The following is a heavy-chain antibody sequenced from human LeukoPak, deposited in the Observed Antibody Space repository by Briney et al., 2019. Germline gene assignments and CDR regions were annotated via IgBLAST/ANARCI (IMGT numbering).Heavy chain of an antibody. D-gene: IGHD3-16*02. Sequence: SETLSLTCTVSGGSISSGGYYWSWIRQHPGKGLEWIGYIYYSGSTYYNPSLKSRVTISVDTSKNQFSLKLSSVTAADTAVYYCARSGYDYVWWSYRPQYFDYWGQGTLVTVSS. CDR3: ARSGYDYVWWSYRPQYFDY. CDR1: GGSISSGGYY. CDR2: IYYSGST. J-gene: IGHJ4*02. V-gene: IGHV4-31*03.